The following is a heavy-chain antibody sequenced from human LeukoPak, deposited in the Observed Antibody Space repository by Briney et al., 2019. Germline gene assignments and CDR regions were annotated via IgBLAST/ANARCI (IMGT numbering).Heavy chain of an antibody. Sequence: PSETLSLTCAVSGGSISSGGYSWSWIRQPPGKGLEWIGYIYYSGSTYYNPSLKSRVTISVDKSKNQFSLKLSSVTAADTAVYYCARGPNRGIVHPYNWFDPWGQGTLVTVSS. CDR2: IYYSGST. CDR1: GGSISSGGYS. D-gene: IGHD2-8*01. V-gene: IGHV4-30-4*07. J-gene: IGHJ5*02. CDR3: ARGPNRGIVHPYNWFDP.